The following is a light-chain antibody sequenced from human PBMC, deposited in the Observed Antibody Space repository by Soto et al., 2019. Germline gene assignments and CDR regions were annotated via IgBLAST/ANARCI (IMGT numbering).Light chain of an antibody. Sequence: SYELTQPPSVSVAPGQTARIMCGGNNIESISVHWYQQKAGQAPVLVVYADDDRPSGIPERFSGSNSGNTATLTITRVEAGDEADYFCQVWDSSRDLHVFGSGTKLTVL. CDR3: QVWDSSRDLHV. V-gene: IGLV3-21*02. CDR2: ADD. J-gene: IGLJ1*01. CDR1: NIESIS.